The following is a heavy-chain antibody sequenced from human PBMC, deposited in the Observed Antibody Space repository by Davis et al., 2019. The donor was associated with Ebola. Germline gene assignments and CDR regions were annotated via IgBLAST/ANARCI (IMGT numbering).Heavy chain of an antibody. Sequence: PSETLSLTCTVSGGSISSGGYYWSWIRQPPGKGLEWIGEINHSGSTNYNPSLKSRVTISVDTSKNQFSLKLSSVTAADTAVYYCARAARIAARPWAFDIWGQGTMVTVSS. CDR2: INHSGST. CDR3: ARAARIAARPWAFDI. CDR1: GGSISSGGYY. J-gene: IGHJ3*02. D-gene: IGHD6-6*01. V-gene: IGHV4-39*07.